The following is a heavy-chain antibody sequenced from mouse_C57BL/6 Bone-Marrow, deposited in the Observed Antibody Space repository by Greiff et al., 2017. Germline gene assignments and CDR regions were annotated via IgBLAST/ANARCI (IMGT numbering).Heavy chain of an antibody. CDR3: ARRPTPYYFDY. V-gene: IGHV5-17*01. D-gene: IGHD2-10*01. Sequence: EVKLVESGGGLVKPGGSLKLSCAASGFTFSDYGMHWVRQAPEKGLEWVAYISSGSSTIYYADTVKGRFTISRDNAKNTLFLQMTSLRSEDTAMXYCARRPTPYYFDYWGQGTTLTVSS. CDR1: GFTFSDYG. CDR2: ISSGSSTI. J-gene: IGHJ2*01.